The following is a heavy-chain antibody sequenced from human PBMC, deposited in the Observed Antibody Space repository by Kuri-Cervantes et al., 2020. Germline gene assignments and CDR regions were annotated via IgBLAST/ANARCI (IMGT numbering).Heavy chain of an antibody. D-gene: IGHD5-18*01. Sequence: ASVKVSCKASGYTFTSYGISWVRQAPGQGLEWMGWISAYNGNTNYAQNLQGRVTMTTDTSTSTVYMELSSLRSEDTAVYYCARVQLWSGLFYMDVWGKGTTVTVSS. J-gene: IGHJ6*03. CDR3: ARVQLWSGLFYMDV. CDR1: GYTFTSYG. CDR2: ISAYNGNT. V-gene: IGHV1-18*01.